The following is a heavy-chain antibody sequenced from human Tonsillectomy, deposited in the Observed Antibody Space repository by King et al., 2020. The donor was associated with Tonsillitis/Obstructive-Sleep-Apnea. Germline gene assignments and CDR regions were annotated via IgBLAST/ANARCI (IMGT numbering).Heavy chain of an antibody. Sequence: VQLVESGGDLVQPGGSLRLSCAASGFTFSSYEMSWVRQAPGKGLEWVAYISSTGSTIYYADSVRGRFTISRDNAKNSLYLQMNSLRAEDTAVYYWARAENFWSAPFDYWGQGTLVTVSS. CDR2: ISSTGSTI. D-gene: IGHD3-3*01. V-gene: IGHV3-48*03. CDR3: ARAENFWSAPFDY. CDR1: GFTFSSYE. J-gene: IGHJ4*02.